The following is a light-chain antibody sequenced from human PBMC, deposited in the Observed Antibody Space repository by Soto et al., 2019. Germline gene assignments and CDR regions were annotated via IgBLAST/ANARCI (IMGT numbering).Light chain of an antibody. J-gene: IGLJ3*02. CDR1: SSDIGGCDC. V-gene: IGLV2-14*01. CDR2: DVS. CDR3: SSYTSSSTLWV. Sequence: QPVLTQPASVSGSPGQSIAISCTGTSSDIGGCDCVSWYQQHPGKAPKLMIYDVSNRPSGVSNRFSGSKSGNTASLTISGLQAEDEADYYCSSYTSSSTLWVFGGGTKLTVL.